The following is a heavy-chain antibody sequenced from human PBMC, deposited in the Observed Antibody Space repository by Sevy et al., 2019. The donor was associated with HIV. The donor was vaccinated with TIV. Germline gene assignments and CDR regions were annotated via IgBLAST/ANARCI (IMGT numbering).Heavy chain of an antibody. CDR3: ARAGDIVEVVAHYGMDV. Sequence: GGSLRLSCAESGFTFSSYGMHWVRQAPGKGLEWVAVIWYDGINKYYGASVTARFTISKDNSKNTVYLQMNSLRAEDTAVYYCARAGDIVEVVAHYGMDVWGQGTTVTVSS. J-gene: IGHJ6*02. D-gene: IGHD2-15*01. CDR2: IWYDGINK. CDR1: GFTFSSYG. V-gene: IGHV3-33*01.